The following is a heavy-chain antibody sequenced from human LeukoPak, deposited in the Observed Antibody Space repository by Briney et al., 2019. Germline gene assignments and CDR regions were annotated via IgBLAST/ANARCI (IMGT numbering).Heavy chain of an antibody. CDR3: ATITISGNVWSFSDLRIDF. Sequence: SETLSLTCAVSGYSISSGYYWGWIRPPPGKELEWIGSMYHSGSTYYNPSLNSRVSISLDTSKKQVSLSLTSVPAADTAVYYCATITISGNVWSFSDLRIDFWGQGTLVTVSS. V-gene: IGHV4-38-2*01. CDR2: MYHSGST. J-gene: IGHJ4*02. D-gene: IGHD6-19*01. CDR1: GYSISSGYY.